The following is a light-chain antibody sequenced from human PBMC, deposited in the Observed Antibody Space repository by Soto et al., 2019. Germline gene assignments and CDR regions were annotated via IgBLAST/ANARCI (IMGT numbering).Light chain of an antibody. V-gene: IGLV1-44*01. CDR1: SSNIGSNT. CDR3: AAWDDSLNGFWV. Sequence: QPVLTQPPSASGTPGQRVTISCSGSSSNIGSNTVNWYQQLPGTAPKLLICSNNQRPSGVPDRFSGSKSGTSASLAISGLQSEDEADYYCAAWDDSLNGFWVFGGGTKLTVL. J-gene: IGLJ3*02. CDR2: SNN.